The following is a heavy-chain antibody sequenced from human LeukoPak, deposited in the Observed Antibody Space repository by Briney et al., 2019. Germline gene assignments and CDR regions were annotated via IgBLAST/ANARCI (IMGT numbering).Heavy chain of an antibody. CDR2: ISAYNGNT. D-gene: IGHD5-18*01. J-gene: IGHJ6*02. CDR3: AREGGQLWLLTLYAMDV. Sequence: GASVEVSCKASGYTFTSYGISWVRQAPGQGLEWMGWISAYNGNTNYAQKLQGRVTMTTDTSTSTAYMELRSLRSDDTAVYYCAREGGQLWLLTLYAMDVWGQGTTVTVSS. CDR1: GYTFTSYG. V-gene: IGHV1-18*01.